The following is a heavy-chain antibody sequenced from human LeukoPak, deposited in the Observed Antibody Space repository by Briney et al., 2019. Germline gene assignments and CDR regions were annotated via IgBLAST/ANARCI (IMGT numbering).Heavy chain of an antibody. Sequence: GGSLRLSCAASGFTFSSNWMSWVRQAPGKGLEWVANVKQDGSETYYVDSVKGRFTISRDNAKNSLFLQMNTLRVEDTAVYYCAIKYYYGSGSYRAFDPWGQGTLVTVSS. CDR3: AIKYYYGSGSYRAFDP. CDR1: GFTFSSNW. D-gene: IGHD3-10*01. CDR2: VKQDGSET. V-gene: IGHV3-7*01. J-gene: IGHJ5*02.